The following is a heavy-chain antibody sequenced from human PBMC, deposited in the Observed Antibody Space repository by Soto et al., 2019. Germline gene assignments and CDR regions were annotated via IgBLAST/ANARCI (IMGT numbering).Heavy chain of an antibody. V-gene: IGHV1-3*01. CDR2: INAGNGNT. D-gene: IGHD1-26*01. Sequence: VASVKVSCKASGYTFTSYAMHRVRQAPGHMLEWMGWINAGNGNTKYSQKSQGRVTITRDTSASTAYTELSSLRSEDTAVYYCARDAMEATALFYFDYWGQGTLVTVSS. CDR1: GYTFTSYA. J-gene: IGHJ4*02. CDR3: ARDAMEATALFYFDY.